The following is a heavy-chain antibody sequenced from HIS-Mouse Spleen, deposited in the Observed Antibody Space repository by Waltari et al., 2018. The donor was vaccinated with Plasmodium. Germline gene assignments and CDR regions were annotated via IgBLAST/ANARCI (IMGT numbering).Heavy chain of an antibody. V-gene: IGHV1-2*02. J-gene: IGHJ1*01. Sequence: QVQLVQSGAEVKKPGASVKVSCKASGYTFTGYYMHWVRQAPGQGREWMGWINPNSGGKNNAKKFQGRVTMTRETSISTAYMELSRLRSDDTAVYYCARVLGYKAAAGTFVEYFQHWGQGTLVTVSS. CDR3: ARVLGYKAAAGTFVEYFQH. CDR1: GYTFTGYY. D-gene: IGHD6-13*01. CDR2: INPNSGGK.